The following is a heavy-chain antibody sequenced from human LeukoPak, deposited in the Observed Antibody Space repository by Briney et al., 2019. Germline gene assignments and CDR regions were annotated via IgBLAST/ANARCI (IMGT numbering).Heavy chain of an antibody. CDR3: ARHGYYYYMDV. CDR2: IYTTGST. V-gene: IGHV4-4*09. CDR1: GGSIYSYY. J-gene: IGHJ6*03. Sequence: SETLSLTCTVSGGSIYSYYWSWFRQPPGKGLEWIGYIYTTGSTNYDPSLMSRGTISIDTSKSQFSLKLSSVTAADTAVYYCARHGYYYYMDVWGQGTTVTVSS.